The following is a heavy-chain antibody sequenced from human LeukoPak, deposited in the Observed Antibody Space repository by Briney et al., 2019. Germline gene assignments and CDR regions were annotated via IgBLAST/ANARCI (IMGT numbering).Heavy chain of an antibody. D-gene: IGHD4-23*01. CDR2: IKADGSEK. CDR1: GFSFSNYW. Sequence: PGGSLRLSCATSGFSFSNYWMNWVRQAPGKGLEWVAIIKADGSEKHYVDSVRGRFTVSRDNAKNSLYLQMSSLRAEGTAVYYCARSNSGPEIWGQGTLVTVSS. V-gene: IGHV3-7*01. J-gene: IGHJ4*02. CDR3: ARSNSGPEI.